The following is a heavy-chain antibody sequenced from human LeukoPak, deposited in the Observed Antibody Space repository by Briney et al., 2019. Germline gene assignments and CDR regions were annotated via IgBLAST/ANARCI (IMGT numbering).Heavy chain of an antibody. D-gene: IGHD5-24*01. CDR3: ARHERDGYNYLDY. V-gene: IGHV4-38-2*02. CDR1: GYSISSGYY. CDR2: IHYSARI. J-gene: IGHJ4*02. Sequence: SETLSLTCTVSGYSISSGYYWGWTRQPPGKGLEWIGSIHYSARIYYNPSLKSRLTISPDTSKNQFSLKLTSVTAADTAVYYCARHERDGYNYLDYWGQGTLVTVSS.